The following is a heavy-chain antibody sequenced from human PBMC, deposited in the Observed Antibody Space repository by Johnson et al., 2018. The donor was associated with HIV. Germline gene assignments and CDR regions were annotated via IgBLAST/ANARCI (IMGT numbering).Heavy chain of an antibody. CDR1: FSSYG. CDR3: ARVGAIAAGGAFDI. Sequence: FSSYGMHWVRQAPGKGLEWVSAISGSSGSTIYYADSVKGRFTISRDNAKNSLYLQMNSLRAEDTALYYCARVGAIAAGGAFDIWGQGTMVTVSS. V-gene: IGHV3-21*04. CDR2: ISGSSGSTI. D-gene: IGHD6-13*01. J-gene: IGHJ3*02.